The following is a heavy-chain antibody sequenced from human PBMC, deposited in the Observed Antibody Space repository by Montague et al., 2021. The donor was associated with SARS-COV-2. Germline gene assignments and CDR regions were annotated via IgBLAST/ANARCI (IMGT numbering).Heavy chain of an antibody. D-gene: IGHD3-10*01. Sequence: SETLSLTCAVYGGSFSGYYWSWIRQPPGKGLEWIGEINHSGSTNYNPSLKSRVTISVGTSKNQFSLKLSSVTAADTVVYYCARVRYYGSGTSLGMDVWGQGTTVTVSS. J-gene: IGHJ6*02. CDR2: INHSGST. CDR3: ARVRYYGSGTSLGMDV. CDR1: GGSFSGYY. V-gene: IGHV4-34*01.